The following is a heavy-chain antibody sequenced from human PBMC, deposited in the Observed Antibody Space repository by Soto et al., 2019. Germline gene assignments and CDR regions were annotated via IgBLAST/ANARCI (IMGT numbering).Heavy chain of an antibody. CDR2: INSDGSST. J-gene: IGHJ6*02. CDR1: GFTFSSYW. Sequence: HPGGSLRLSCAASGFTFSSYWMHWVRQAPGKGLVWVSRINSDGSSTSYADSVKGRFTISRDNAKNTLYLQMNSLRAEDTAVYYCARVKAVAGREYYYYGMDVWGQGTTVTVSS. D-gene: IGHD6-19*01. CDR3: ARVKAVAGREYYYYGMDV. V-gene: IGHV3-74*01.